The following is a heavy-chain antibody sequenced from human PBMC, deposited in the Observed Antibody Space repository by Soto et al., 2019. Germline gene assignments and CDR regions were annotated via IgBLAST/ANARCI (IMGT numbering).Heavy chain of an antibody. CDR2: ISYDGSNK. V-gene: IGHV3-30*03. CDR1: GFTFSSYG. J-gene: IGHJ4*02. D-gene: IGHD3-22*01. Sequence: QVQLVESGGGVVQPGRSLRLSCAASGFTFSSYGMHWVRQAPGKGLEWVAVISYDGSNKYYADSAKGRFTISRDNSKNTLYLRMNSLRAEGRAVYYCASGRSGYDSDFDYWGQGTLVTVSS. CDR3: ASGRSGYDSDFDY.